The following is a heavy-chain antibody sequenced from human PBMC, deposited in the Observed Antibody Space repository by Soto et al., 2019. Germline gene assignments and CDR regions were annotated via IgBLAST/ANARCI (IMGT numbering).Heavy chain of an antibody. V-gene: IGHV3-30*18. Sequence: GGSLRLSCAASGFTFSSYGMHWVRQAPGKGLEWVAVISYDGSNKYYADSVKGRFTISRDNSKNTLYLQMNSLRAEDTAVYYCAQVRGLGGDYYYGMDVWGQGTPVTVYS. J-gene: IGHJ6*02. D-gene: IGHD1-26*01. CDR1: GFTFSSYG. CDR2: ISYDGSNK. CDR3: AQVRGLGGDYYYGMDV.